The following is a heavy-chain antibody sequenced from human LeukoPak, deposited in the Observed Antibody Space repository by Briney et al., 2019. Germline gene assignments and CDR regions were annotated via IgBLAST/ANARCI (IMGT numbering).Heavy chain of an antibody. Sequence: GGSLRLSCAASGFIFSKYAMEWVRQAPGKGLEWVSSIDGPSDSIYYADSVKGRFTISRDDAKNSVYLQMNSLRAEDTGIYYCARLVCTTIPCYGKFYFDYWGQGALVPVAS. CDR1: GFIFSKYA. CDR3: ARLVCTTIPCYGKFYFDY. D-gene: IGHD1-1*01. V-gene: IGHV3-21*06. J-gene: IGHJ4*02. CDR2: IDGPSDSI.